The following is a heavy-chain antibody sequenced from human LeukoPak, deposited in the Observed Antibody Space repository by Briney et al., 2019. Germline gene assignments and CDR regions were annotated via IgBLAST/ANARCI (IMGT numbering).Heavy chain of an antibody. CDR3: ARVVQVPAVYFDF. Sequence: SQTLSLTCTVSGGSISSGGYYWSWIRQHLGKGLEWIGYIYYSGSTYYNPSLKSRVTISVDMSKNQFSLKLSSVTAADTAVYYCARVVQVPAVYFDFWGQGTLVTVSS. CDR1: GGSISSGGYY. V-gene: IGHV4-31*03. CDR2: IYYSGST. J-gene: IGHJ4*02. D-gene: IGHD2-2*01.